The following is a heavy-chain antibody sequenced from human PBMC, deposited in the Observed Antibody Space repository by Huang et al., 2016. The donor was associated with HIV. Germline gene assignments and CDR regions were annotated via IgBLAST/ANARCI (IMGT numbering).Heavy chain of an antibody. D-gene: IGHD3-9*01. V-gene: IGHV3-30*18. CDR2: ISYDGTKK. CDR3: AKEFDILTGYYYSGSDY. J-gene: IGHJ4*02. CDR1: GFTFSSFG. Sequence: QVQLVESGGGVVQPGRSLRLSCVASGFTFSSFGMNWVSQGPGKGLEWVAVISYDGTKKYYAGSVKGRFTISRDNSKNTLYLQMNSLKPEDTAVYYCAKEFDILTGYYYSGSDYWGQGTLVTVSS.